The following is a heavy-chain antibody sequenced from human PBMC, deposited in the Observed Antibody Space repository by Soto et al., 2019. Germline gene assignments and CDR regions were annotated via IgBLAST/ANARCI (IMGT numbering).Heavy chain of an antibody. Sequence: GASVKVSCKASGYTFTSYAMHWVRQAPGQRLEWMGWINAGNGNTKYSQKFQGRVTITRDTSASTAYMELSSLRSEDTAVYYCARLRPISKRVCSGGSCPYGYFDYWGQGTLVTVSS. V-gene: IGHV1-3*01. CDR3: ARLRPISKRVCSGGSCPYGYFDY. CDR2: INAGNGNT. D-gene: IGHD2-15*01. CDR1: GYTFTSYA. J-gene: IGHJ4*02.